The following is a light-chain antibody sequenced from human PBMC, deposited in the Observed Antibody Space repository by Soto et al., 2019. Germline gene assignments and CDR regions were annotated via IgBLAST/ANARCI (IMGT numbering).Light chain of an antibody. CDR1: QSVSSSY. V-gene: IGKV3-20*01. CDR2: GAS. CDR3: QQYGSAPYT. Sequence: EIVLTQSPGTLSLSPGERATLSCRASQSVSSSYLAWYQQKPGQAPRLLIYGASSRATGIPDRFSGSVSGKDFTLTISRLEPEDCAVYYCQQYGSAPYTFGQGTKLEIK. J-gene: IGKJ2*01.